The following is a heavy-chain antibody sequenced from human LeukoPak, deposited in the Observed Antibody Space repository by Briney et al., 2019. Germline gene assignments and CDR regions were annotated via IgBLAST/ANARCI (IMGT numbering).Heavy chain of an antibody. CDR1: GFTFTNYA. CDR2: ISGSGGST. J-gene: IGHJ4*02. CDR3: AKEAYGDYANY. V-gene: IGHV3-23*01. D-gene: IGHD4-17*01. Sequence: TGGSLRLSCAASGFTFTNYAMNWVHQAPGRGLEWVSAISGSGGSTYYADSVKGRFTISRDNSKNTLYLQMNSLRAEDTAVYYCAKEAYGDYANYWGQGTLVTVSS.